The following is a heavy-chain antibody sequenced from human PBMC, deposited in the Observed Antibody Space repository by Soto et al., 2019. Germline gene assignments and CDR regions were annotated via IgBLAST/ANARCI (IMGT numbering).Heavy chain of an antibody. V-gene: IGHV5-51*01. CDR3: ARLEVAGPFDY. D-gene: IGHD6-19*01. Sequence: GESLKISCKTSGYSFISYWVAWVRQKPGKGLEWMGTFYPGDSTSTYSPSFQGQVTISVDKSISTAYLQWSSLKASDTAMYYCARLEVAGPFDYWGQGTLVTVS. CDR2: FYPGDSTS. CDR1: GYSFISYW. J-gene: IGHJ4*02.